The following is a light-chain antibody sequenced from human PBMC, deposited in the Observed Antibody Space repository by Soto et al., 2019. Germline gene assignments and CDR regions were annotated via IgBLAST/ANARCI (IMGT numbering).Light chain of an antibody. J-gene: IGKJ1*01. CDR2: GAS. CDR1: QSVSNNY. CDR3: QQYGTSPWT. V-gene: IGKV3-20*01. Sequence: EIVLTQSPGTLSLSPGERATLSCRASQSVSNNYLAWYHQKPGRAPRLVIYGASSRATGIPDRFSGSGSGADFTLTISRLEHEDFAVYYWQQYGTSPWTFGQGTRVEIK.